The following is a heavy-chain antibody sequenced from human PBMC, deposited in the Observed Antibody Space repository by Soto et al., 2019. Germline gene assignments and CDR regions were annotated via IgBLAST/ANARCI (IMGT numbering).Heavy chain of an antibody. V-gene: IGHV1-69*01. CDR1: GGTFSSYA. CDR2: IIPIFGTA. J-gene: IGHJ4*02. CDR3: ARDRYSSGGYPDY. D-gene: IGHD6-19*01. Sequence: QVQLVQSGAEVKKPGSSVKVSCKASGGTFSSYAISWVRQAPGQGLEWMGGIIPIFGTATYAQKFQGRVTITADESTSTAYMELSSMRSEDTAVYYCARDRYSSGGYPDYWGQGTLVTVSS.